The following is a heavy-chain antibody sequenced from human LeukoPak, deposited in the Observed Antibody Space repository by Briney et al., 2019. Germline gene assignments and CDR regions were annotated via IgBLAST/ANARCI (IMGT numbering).Heavy chain of an antibody. CDR1: GFAFSSYN. Sequence: GGSLRLSCAASGFAFSSYNMNWVRQAPGKGLEWLSYIGSSGSPTHYADSVGGRFTISRDNAKNSLYLQMNSLRDEDTAVYFCARRPYSDTSGRLSDVWGQGTTVTVSS. J-gene: IGHJ6*02. D-gene: IGHD3-22*01. CDR3: ARRPYSDTSGRLSDV. V-gene: IGHV3-48*02. CDR2: IGSSGSPT.